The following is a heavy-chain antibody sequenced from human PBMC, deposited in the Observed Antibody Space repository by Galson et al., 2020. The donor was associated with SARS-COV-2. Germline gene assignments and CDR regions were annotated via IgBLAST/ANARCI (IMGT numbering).Heavy chain of an antibody. V-gene: IGHV1-2*02. Sequence: GESLKISCKASGYTFTGYYMHWVRQAPGQGLEWMGWINPTSGGTNYAQKFQGRVTMTRDTSISTAYMELSRLRSDDMAVYYCARAGIAVAGTGIDYWGQGILVTVSS. CDR2: INPTSGGT. D-gene: IGHD6-19*01. CDR3: ARAGIAVAGTGIDY. CDR1: GYTFTGYY. J-gene: IGHJ4*02.